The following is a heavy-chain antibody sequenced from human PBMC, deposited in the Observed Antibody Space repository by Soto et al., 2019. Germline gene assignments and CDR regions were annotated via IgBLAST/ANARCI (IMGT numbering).Heavy chain of an antibody. CDR1: GFTFSSYA. J-gene: IGHJ3*02. V-gene: IGHV3-23*01. CDR3: AKSTRVTPDAFDI. D-gene: IGHD4-4*01. Sequence: GGSLRLSCAASGFTFSSYAMSWVRQAPGKGLEWVSAISGSGTSTYYADSVKGRFTISRDNSQKTLFLQMNSLRADDTAVYYCAKSTRVTPDAFDIWGQGTMVTVSS. CDR2: ISGSGTST.